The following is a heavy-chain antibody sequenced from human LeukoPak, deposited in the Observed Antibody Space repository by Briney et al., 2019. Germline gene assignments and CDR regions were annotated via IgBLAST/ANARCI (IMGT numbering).Heavy chain of an antibody. J-gene: IGHJ4*02. Sequence: AASVKVSCKASGYTFTSYYMHWVRQAPGQGLEWMGIINPSGGSTSYAQKFQGRVTMTRDMSTSTVYMELSSLRSEDTAVYYCARAQEHYESDYWGQGTLVTVSS. CDR3: ARAQEHYESDY. D-gene: IGHD4-17*01. CDR2: INPSGGST. V-gene: IGHV1-46*01. CDR1: GYTFTSYY.